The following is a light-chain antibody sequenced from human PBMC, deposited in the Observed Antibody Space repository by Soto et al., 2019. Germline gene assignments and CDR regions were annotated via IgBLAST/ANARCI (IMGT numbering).Light chain of an antibody. CDR3: SSYAGSYNFV. J-gene: IGLJ1*01. Sequence: QSALTQPPSASGSPGQSVTISCTGTSSDVGGYNYVSWYQQHPGKAPKLMIYEVSKRPSGVPDRFSGSKSGNTASLTVSGLQAEDEAGYYCSSYAGSYNFVFGTGTKVTVL. CDR2: EVS. V-gene: IGLV2-8*01. CDR1: SSDVGGYNY.